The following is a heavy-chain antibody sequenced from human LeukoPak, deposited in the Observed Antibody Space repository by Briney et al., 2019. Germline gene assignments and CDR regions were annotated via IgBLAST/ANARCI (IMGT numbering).Heavy chain of an antibody. V-gene: IGHV1-2*02. D-gene: IGHD6-19*01. CDR1: GYTFTGYY. Sequence: ASVKVSCKASGYTFTGYYMHWVRQAPGQGLEWMGWINPNSGCPNYAQKFQGRVTMTRDTYISTAYMELSRLRSDDTAVYYCERAVAGTTETDDYWGQGTLVTVSS. CDR2: INPNSGCP. J-gene: IGHJ4*02. CDR3: ERAVAGTTETDDY.